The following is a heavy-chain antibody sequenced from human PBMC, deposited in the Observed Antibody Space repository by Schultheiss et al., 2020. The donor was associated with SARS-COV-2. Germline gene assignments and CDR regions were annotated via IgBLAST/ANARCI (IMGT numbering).Heavy chain of an antibody. D-gene: IGHD3-16*01. Sequence: ASVKVSCKASGYTFTSYGISWVRQAPGQGLEWMGWINPNSGGTNYAQKFQGWVTMTRDTSISTAYMELSRLRSDDTAVYYCAIARGPLGESNWFDPWGQGTLVTVSS. V-gene: IGHV1-2*04. CDR3: AIARGPLGESNWFDP. CDR1: GYTFTSYG. CDR2: INPNSGGT. J-gene: IGHJ5*02.